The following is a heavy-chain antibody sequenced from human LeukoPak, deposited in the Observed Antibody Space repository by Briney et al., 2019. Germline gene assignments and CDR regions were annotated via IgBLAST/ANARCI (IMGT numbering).Heavy chain of an antibody. Sequence: PGRSLRLSCAASGFTFSSYAMHWVRQAPGKGLEWVAVISYDGSNKYYADSVKGRFTIPRDNSKTTLYLQVNSLRPEDTAVYYCARGVAGTWYFDLWGRGTLVTVSS. CDR1: GFTFSSYA. CDR2: ISYDGSNK. V-gene: IGHV3-30-3*01. D-gene: IGHD6-19*01. CDR3: ARGVAGTWYFDL. J-gene: IGHJ2*01.